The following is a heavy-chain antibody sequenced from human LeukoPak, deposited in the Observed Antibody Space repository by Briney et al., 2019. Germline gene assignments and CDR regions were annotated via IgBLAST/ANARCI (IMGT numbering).Heavy chain of an antibody. CDR3: ARSESSGWPFDY. J-gene: IGHJ4*02. CDR1: XFXTYX. V-gene: IGHV5-51*01. D-gene: IGHD6-19*01. Sequence: XFXTYXXGWVRQMPGKGLEWMGIIYPGDSDTRYSPSFQGQVTISADKSISTAYLQWSSLKASDSAMYYCARSESSGWPFDYWGQGTLVTVSS. CDR2: IYPGDSDT.